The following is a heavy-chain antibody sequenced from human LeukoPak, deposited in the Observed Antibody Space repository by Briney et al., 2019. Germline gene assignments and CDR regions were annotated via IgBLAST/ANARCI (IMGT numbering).Heavy chain of an antibody. CDR1: GFTFSSYA. D-gene: IGHD6-13*01. CDR2: ISYDGSNK. CDR3: AKDGGTGRIAATGADY. J-gene: IGHJ4*02. V-gene: IGHV3-30*04. Sequence: GGSLRLSCAASGFTFSSYAMHWVRQAPGKGLEWVAVISYDGSNKYYADSVKGRFTISRDNSKNTLYLQINSLRAEDTAVYYCAKDGGTGRIAATGADYWGQGTLVTVSS.